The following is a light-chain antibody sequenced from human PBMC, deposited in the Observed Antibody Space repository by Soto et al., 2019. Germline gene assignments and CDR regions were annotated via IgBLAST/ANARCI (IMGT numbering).Light chain of an antibody. J-gene: IGLJ1*01. CDR2: DVT. Sequence: QSALTQPRSVSGSPGQSVTISCTGTSNYVSWYQQHPGKAPKLIIYDVTKRPSGVPDRFSGSKSGNMASLTISGLQAEDEADYYCCSFAGSYTSYVFGTGTKVTVL. CDR1: SNY. V-gene: IGLV2-11*01. CDR3: CSFAGSYTSYV.